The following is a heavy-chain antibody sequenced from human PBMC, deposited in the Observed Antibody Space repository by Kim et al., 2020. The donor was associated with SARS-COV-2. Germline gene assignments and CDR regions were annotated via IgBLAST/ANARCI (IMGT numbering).Heavy chain of an antibody. CDR3: ARAAISGAAAGPTIY. Sequence: SVQGRFTISRDNSKNTLYLQMTSLRAEDTAVYYCARAAISGAAAGPTIYWGQGALVTVSS. D-gene: IGHD6-13*01. V-gene: IGHV3-30*07. J-gene: IGHJ4*02.